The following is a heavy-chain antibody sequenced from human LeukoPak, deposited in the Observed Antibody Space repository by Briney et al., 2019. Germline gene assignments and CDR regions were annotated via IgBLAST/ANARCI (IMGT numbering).Heavy chain of an antibody. CDR3: AGLLSMYSSSWYPRSSWFDP. Sequence: GRSLRLSCAASGFTFSSYAMHWVRQAPGKGLEWVAVISYDGSNKYYADSVKGRFTISRDNSKNTLYLQMNSLRAEDTAVYYCAGLLSMYSSSWYPRSSWFDPWGQGTLVTVSS. J-gene: IGHJ5*02. D-gene: IGHD6-13*01. CDR1: GFTFSSYA. CDR2: ISYDGSNK. V-gene: IGHV3-30-3*01.